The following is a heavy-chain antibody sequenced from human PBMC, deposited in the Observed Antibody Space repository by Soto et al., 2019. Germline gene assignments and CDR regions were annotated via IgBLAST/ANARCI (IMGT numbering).Heavy chain of an antibody. V-gene: IGHV3-7*03. CDR1: GFTFSNYW. CDR2: IKQHGSEK. D-gene: IGHD2-2*02. CDR3: ATYTSLDY. J-gene: IGHJ4*02. Sequence: GGSLRLSCAASGFTFSNYWMSWVRQAPGKGLEWVANIKQHGSEKYYVDSVEGRFTISRDNSKNTLFLQMNSLRAEDTAVYFCATYTSLDYWGQGTLVTVSS.